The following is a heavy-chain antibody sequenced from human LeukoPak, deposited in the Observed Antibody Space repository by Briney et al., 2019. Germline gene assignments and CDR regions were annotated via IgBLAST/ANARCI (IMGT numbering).Heavy chain of an antibody. J-gene: IGHJ5*02. CDR1: GYIFTTYW. CDR2: IYPGDSDT. V-gene: IGHV5-51*01. Sequence: GESLKISCKASGYIFTTYWIGWVRQMPGKGLEWMAIIYPGDSDTRYSQSFQGQVTISADKSISTAYLQWSSLKASDTAMYYCARGSSVTTIDPWGQGTLVTVSS. D-gene: IGHD4-17*01. CDR3: ARGSSVTTIDP.